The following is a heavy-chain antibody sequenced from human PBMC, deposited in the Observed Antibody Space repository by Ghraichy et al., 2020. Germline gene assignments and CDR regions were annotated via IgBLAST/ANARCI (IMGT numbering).Heavy chain of an antibody. J-gene: IGHJ3*02. CDR1: GFTFSSFR. Sequence: LSLTCAASGFTFSSFRMAWVRQAPGKGLEWVSSIRSGSEYIYSADSVKGRFTISRDNANKVLYLQMNSLRAEDTAVYYCARDVGVIWAFDIWGQGTLVSV. D-gene: IGHD2-21*01. CDR3: ARDVGVIWAFDI. V-gene: IGHV3-21*01. CDR2: IRSGSEYI.